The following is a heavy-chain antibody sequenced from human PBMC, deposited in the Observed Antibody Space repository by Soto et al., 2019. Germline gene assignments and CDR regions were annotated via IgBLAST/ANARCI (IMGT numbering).Heavy chain of an antibody. CDR3: ATVPRDDILTGSIMEMAYFDY. CDR1: GYTFSTYG. J-gene: IGHJ4*02. V-gene: IGHV1-18*01. Sequence: ASVKVSCKASGYTFSTYGLSWVRQAPGQGLEWMGWISAYNGNTNYAQKFQGRVTITADKSTSTAYMELSSLRSEDTAMYYCATVPRDDILTGSIMEMAYFDYWGQGTLVTVSS. D-gene: IGHD3-9*01. CDR2: ISAYNGNT.